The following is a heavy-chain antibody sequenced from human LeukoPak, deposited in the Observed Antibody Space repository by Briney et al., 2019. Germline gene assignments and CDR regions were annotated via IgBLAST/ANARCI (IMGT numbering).Heavy chain of an antibody. CDR2: MFHSGST. CDR3: ARDGYYYYCMDV. J-gene: IGHJ6*03. CDR1: GYSISSGYY. Sequence: SETLSFTCTVSGYSISSGYYWGWIRQPPGKGLEWIGSMFHSGSTYYNPSLKSRVTMSVDTPKNQFSLKLSSVTAADTAVYYCARDGYYYYCMDVWGKGTTVTISS. V-gene: IGHV4-38-2*02.